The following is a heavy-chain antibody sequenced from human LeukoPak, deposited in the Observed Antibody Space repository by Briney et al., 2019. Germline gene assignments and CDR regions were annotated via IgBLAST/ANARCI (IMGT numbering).Heavy chain of an antibody. J-gene: IGHJ6*02. V-gene: IGHV4-34*01. CDR1: GGAFSGYY. CDR2: INHSGGT. CDR3: ARGALMALNYYYYGMDV. D-gene: IGHD2-8*01. Sequence: SETLSLTCAVYGGAFSGYYWSWIRQPPGKGLEWVGGINHSGGTNYNPSLKSRVTISVDTSKNQFSLKLSSVTAADTAVYYCARGALMALNYYYYGMDVWGQGTTVTVSS.